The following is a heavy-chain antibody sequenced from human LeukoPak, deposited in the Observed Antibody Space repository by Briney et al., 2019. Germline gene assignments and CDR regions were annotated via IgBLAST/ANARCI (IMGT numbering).Heavy chain of an antibody. CDR1: GGTFSSYA. CDR3: ARGIAARQSDYYYFMDV. V-gene: IGHV1-69*05. CDR2: IIPIFGTA. J-gene: IGHJ6*03. D-gene: IGHD6-6*01. Sequence: ASVKVSCKASGGTFSSYAISWVRQAPGQGLEWMGGIIPIFGTANYAQKFQGRVTITTDESTSTAYKELSSLRSEDTAVYYWARGIAARQSDYYYFMDVWGKGTTVTVSS.